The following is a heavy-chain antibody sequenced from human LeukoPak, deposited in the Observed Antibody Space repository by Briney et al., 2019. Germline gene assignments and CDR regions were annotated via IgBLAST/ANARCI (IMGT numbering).Heavy chain of an antibody. Sequence: SETLSFTCTVSGYSISSGYYWGWIRQPPGKGLEWIGSIYHSGSTYYNPSLKSRVTISVDTSKNQFSLKLSSVTAADTAVYYCARDSTYCSSTSCYKDFDYWGQGTLATVSS. CDR2: IYHSGST. CDR3: ARDSTYCSSTSCYKDFDY. D-gene: IGHD2-2*02. CDR1: GYSISSGYY. J-gene: IGHJ4*02. V-gene: IGHV4-38-2*02.